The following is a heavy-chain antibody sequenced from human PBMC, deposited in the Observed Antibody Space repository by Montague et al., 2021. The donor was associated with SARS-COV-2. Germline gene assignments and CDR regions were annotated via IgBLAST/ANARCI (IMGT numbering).Heavy chain of an antibody. D-gene: IGHD1-26*01. CDR1: GDSVTRTCVA. J-gene: IGHJ4*01. CDR3: ARDGDGWEVPFDF. CDR2: TYYTSRWHN. V-gene: IGHV6-1*01. Sequence: CAISGDSVTRTCVAWTCIRQSPSKCLDYLGRTYYTSRWHNDQAPSVKGRLTVNPDTSKNQFSLHLNSVTPEDTAVYYCARDGDGWEVPFDFWSQGTLVTVSS.